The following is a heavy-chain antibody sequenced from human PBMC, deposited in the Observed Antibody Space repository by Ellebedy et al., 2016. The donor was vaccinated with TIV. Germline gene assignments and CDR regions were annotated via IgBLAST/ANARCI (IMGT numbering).Heavy chain of an antibody. CDR1: GGSISSRTRY. CDR3: ATARRDPLYYGVDV. CDR2: VYFTGTT. V-gene: IGHV4-39*01. J-gene: IGHJ6*02. D-gene: IGHD6-13*01. Sequence: MPSETLSLTCTVSGGSISSRTRYWGWFRQTPEKGLEWIGTVYFTGTTYYNPSLSSRITISADTSNNQSSLKLTSVTAADTAVYYCATARRDPLYYGVDVWGRGTTVTVSS.